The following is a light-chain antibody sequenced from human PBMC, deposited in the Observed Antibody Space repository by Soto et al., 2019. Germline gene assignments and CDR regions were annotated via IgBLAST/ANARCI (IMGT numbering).Light chain of an antibody. CDR3: QQHSRSPGVT. J-gene: IGKJ4*01. V-gene: IGKV3-20*01. CDR2: GAS. Sequence: EIVLTQSPGTLSLSPGERATLSCRASQSVNNRYLAWYQQIPGQAPRLVIFGASSRATGIPDRFIGSGSGTDFSLTISRLEPEDFAVYYWQQHSRSPGVTFGGGTKVEIK. CDR1: QSVNNRY.